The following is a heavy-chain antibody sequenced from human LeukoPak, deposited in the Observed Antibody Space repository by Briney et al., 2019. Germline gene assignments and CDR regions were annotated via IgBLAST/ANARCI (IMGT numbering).Heavy chain of an antibody. CDR1: GYTFTGYY. V-gene: IGHV1-69*13. J-gene: IGHJ4*02. D-gene: IGHD3-9*01. CDR2: IIPIFGTA. Sequence: GASVKVSCKASGYTFTGYYTHWVRQAPGQGLEWMGGIIPIFGTANYAQKFQGRVTITADESTSTAYMELSSLRSEDTAVYYCARDHGQGAINYYFDYWGQGTLVTVSS. CDR3: ARDHGQGAINYYFDY.